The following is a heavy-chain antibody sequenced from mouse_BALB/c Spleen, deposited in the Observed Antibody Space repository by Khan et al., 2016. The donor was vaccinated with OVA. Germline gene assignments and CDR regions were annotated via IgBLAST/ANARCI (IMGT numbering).Heavy chain of an antibody. CDR2: IYPFNDGT. D-gene: IGHD2-14*01. CDR1: DYTFTSSV. V-gene: IGHV1S136*01. CDR3: ARNYRYDVYFDS. Sequence: EVQLQESGPELVKPGASVKMSCTASDYTFTSSVIHWVRQKSGQGLDWIGYIYPFNDGTKYNEKFEGKATLTSDKSSSTAYMELSSLTPEDSAVYYCARNYRYDVYFDSWGQGTTLTVSS. J-gene: IGHJ2*01.